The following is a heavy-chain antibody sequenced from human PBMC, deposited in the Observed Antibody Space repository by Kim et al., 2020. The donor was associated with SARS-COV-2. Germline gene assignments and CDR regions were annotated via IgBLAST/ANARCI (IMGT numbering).Heavy chain of an antibody. Sequence: GGSLRLSCLASGFIFSTYWMHWVRQVPGKGLEWVSRANSDMSTTDYADSVKGRFTVSRDNAKNTAYLQMNSLRDDDTAVYYCATSAHSTMYDHLGQGTLV. CDR3: ATSAHSTMYDH. V-gene: IGHV3-74*01. CDR1: GFIFSTYW. D-gene: IGHD2-2*01. J-gene: IGHJ4*01. CDR2: ANSDMSTT.